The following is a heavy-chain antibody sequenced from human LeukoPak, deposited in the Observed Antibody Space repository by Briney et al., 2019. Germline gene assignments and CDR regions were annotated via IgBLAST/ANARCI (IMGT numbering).Heavy chain of an antibody. Sequence: SETLSLTCVVYGGSFSGYYWSWIRQPPGKGLEWIGEINHSGSTNYNPSLKSRVTISVDTSKNQFSLKLSSVTAADTAVYYCARGSSLYCSSTSCPYYYYYMDVWGKGTTVTVSS. D-gene: IGHD2-2*01. J-gene: IGHJ6*03. CDR1: GGSFSGYY. V-gene: IGHV4-34*01. CDR2: INHSGST. CDR3: ARGSSLYCSSTSCPYYYYYMDV.